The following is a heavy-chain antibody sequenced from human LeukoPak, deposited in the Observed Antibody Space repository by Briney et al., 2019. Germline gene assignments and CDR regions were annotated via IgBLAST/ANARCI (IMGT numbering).Heavy chain of an antibody. CDR1: GGSFSGYY. V-gene: IGHV4-34*01. D-gene: IGHD5-18*01. CDR3: ARGGRGYSYGSEDY. J-gene: IGHJ4*02. Sequence: SETLSLTCAVYGGSFSGYYWSWIRQPPGKGLEWIGEINHSGSTNYNPSLKSRVTISVDTSKNQFSLKLSSVTAADTAVYYCARGGRGYSYGSEDYWGQGTLVTVSS. CDR2: INHSGST.